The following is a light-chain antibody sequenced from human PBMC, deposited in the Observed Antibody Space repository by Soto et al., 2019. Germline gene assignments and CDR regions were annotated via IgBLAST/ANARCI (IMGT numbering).Light chain of an antibody. CDR2: EVS. Sequence: QSALTQPPSASGSPGQSVTISCTGTSSDVGGYNYVSWYQHHPGKAPQLMIYEVSKRPSGVPDRFSGSKSGNTASLTVSGLQAEDEADYYCSSYAGSNNGDVFGTGNKLTVL. CDR3: SSYAGSNNGDV. CDR1: SSDVGGYNY. V-gene: IGLV2-8*01. J-gene: IGLJ1*01.